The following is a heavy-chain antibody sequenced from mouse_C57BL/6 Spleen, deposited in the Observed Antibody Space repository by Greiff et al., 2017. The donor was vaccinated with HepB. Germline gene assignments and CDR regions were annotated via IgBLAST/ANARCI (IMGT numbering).Heavy chain of an antibody. CDR1: GYTFTDYY. V-gene: IGHV1-19*01. CDR3: AVTTVSYYFDY. CDR2: IYPDNGGT. J-gene: IGHJ2*01. Sequence: EVQLQQSGPVLVKPGASVKMSCKASGYTFTDYYMTWVKQSPGQGLEWIGVIYPDNGGTNYNQKFKGKATLTVDKSSSTAYMELSSLTSEDSAVYYCAVTTVSYYFDYWGQGTTLTVAS. D-gene: IGHD1-1*01.